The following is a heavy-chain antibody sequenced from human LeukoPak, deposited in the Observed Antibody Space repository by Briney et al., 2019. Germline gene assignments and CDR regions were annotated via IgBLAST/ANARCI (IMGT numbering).Heavy chain of an antibody. CDR2: IIPIFGTA. J-gene: IGHJ4*02. V-gene: IGHV1-69*05. CDR1: GGTFSSYA. CDR3: ARGGDSSGYYYEGDYFDY. D-gene: IGHD3-22*01. Sequence: SVKVSCKASGGTFSSYAISWVRQAPGQGLEWMGGIIPIFGTANYAQKFQGRVTITTDESTSTAYMELSSLRSEDTAVYYCARGGDSSGYYYEGDYFDYWGQGTLATVSS.